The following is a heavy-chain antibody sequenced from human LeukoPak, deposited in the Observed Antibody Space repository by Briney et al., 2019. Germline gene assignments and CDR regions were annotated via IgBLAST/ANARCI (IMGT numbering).Heavy chain of an antibody. CDR1: GVTLCNHA. CDR3: AREVTPYY. Sequence: GGSLRLSCAASGVTLCNHAMIWVRQAPGKGLEWVSPICGSGAMTYSADSVRGRVTISRDTAMDRLYLQMNSLRADDTAVYYCAREVTPYYWGQGTLVTVSS. J-gene: IGHJ4*02. D-gene: IGHD2-21*02. V-gene: IGHV3-23*01. CDR2: ICGSGAMT.